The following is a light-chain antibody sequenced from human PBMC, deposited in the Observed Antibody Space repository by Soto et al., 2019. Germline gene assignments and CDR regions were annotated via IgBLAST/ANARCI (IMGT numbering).Light chain of an antibody. CDR2: DAS. CDR1: QNVYNN. V-gene: IGKV3-15*01. Sequence: EIVMTQSPATLSVSPGEGATLSCKASQNVYNNLAWYQQRPGQPPRLLIYDASTRATGTSARFSGSGYGTEFTLANSSLQSEDFAVYFCQQCRNWPLTFGGGTKVEIK. J-gene: IGKJ4*01. CDR3: QQCRNWPLT.